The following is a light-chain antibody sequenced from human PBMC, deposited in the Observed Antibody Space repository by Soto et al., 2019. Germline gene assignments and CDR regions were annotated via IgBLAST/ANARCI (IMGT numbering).Light chain of an antibody. J-gene: IGKJ5*01. CDR2: WAS. V-gene: IGKV4-1*01. Sequence: DIVMTQSPDSLAVSLGERATINCKSSQSVLSSSDNKNYLAWYQQKPGQPPKLLIYWASTRESGVPDRFSGSGSGTEFTLTISSLQAEDGAVYYCQQSYGAPITFGQGTRLETK. CDR1: QSVLSSSDNKNY. CDR3: QQSYGAPIT.